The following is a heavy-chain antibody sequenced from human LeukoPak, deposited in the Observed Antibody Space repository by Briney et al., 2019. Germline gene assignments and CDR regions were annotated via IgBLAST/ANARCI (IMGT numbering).Heavy chain of an antibody. CDR2: INHSGST. CDR3: ARGIVVVPAATHGKYFDY. D-gene: IGHD2-2*01. CDR1: GGSFSGYY. J-gene: IGHJ4*02. V-gene: IGHV4-34*01. Sequence: PSETLSLTCAVYGGSFSGYYWSWIRQPPGKGLEWIGEINHSGSTNYNPSLKSRVTISVDTPKNQFSLKLSSVTAADTAVYYCARGIVVVPAATHGKYFDYWGQGTLVTVSS.